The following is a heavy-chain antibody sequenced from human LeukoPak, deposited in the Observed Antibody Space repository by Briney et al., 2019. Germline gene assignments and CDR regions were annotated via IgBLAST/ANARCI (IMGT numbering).Heavy chain of an antibody. CDR2: IYYSGST. J-gene: IGHJ6*02. CDR3: ARLSMIVEAMDV. Sequence: SETLSLTCTVSGGSISSGGYYWSWIRQPPGKGLEWIGYIYYSGSTNYNPSLKSRVTISVDTSKNQFSLKLSSVTAADTAVYYCARLSMIVEAMDVWGQGTTVTVSS. V-gene: IGHV4-61*08. CDR1: GGSISSGGYY. D-gene: IGHD3-22*01.